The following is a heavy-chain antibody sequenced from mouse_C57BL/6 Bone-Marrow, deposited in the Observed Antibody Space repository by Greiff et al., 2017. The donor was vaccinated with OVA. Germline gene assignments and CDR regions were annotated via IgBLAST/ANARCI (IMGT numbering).Heavy chain of an antibody. J-gene: IGHJ2*01. V-gene: IGHV1-19*01. CDR2: INPYNGGT. Sequence: EVQLQQSGPVLVKPGASVKMSCKASGYTFTDYYMNWVKQSHGKSLEWIGVINPYNGGTSYNQKFKGKATLTVDKSSSTAYMELNSLTSEDSAVYYCAREELLNLDYWGQGTTLTVSS. CDR3: AREELLNLDY. D-gene: IGHD2-1*01. CDR1: GYTFTDYY.